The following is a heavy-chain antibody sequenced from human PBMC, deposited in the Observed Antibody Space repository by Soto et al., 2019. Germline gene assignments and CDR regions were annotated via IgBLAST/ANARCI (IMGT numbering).Heavy chain of an antibody. Sequence: QVPLQQWGTGLLKPSETLSLTCAVYGGSFSGYYWSWIRQPPGKGLEWIGEINHSGSTNYNPSLKSRVTISLDTSKNQFSLKLSSVTAADTAVYYCATGGTRGYSFGLDYWGQGTLVTVSS. V-gene: IGHV4-34*01. J-gene: IGHJ4*02. CDR3: ATGGTRGYSFGLDY. CDR1: GGSFSGYY. D-gene: IGHD5-18*01. CDR2: INHSGST.